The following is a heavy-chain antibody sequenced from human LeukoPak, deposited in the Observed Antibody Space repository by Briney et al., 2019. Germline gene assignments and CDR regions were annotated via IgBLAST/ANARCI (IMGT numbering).Heavy chain of an antibody. CDR3: AKKGPYDSSGYTRDY. J-gene: IGHJ4*02. Sequence: PGGSLRLSCAASGFTFSSYWMSWVRQAPGKGLEWVANIKQDGSEKYYVDSVKGRFTISRDNSKNTLYLQMNSLRAEDTAVYYCAKKGPYDSSGYTRDYWGQGTLVTVSS. V-gene: IGHV3-7*01. CDR2: IKQDGSEK. CDR1: GFTFSSYW. D-gene: IGHD3-22*01.